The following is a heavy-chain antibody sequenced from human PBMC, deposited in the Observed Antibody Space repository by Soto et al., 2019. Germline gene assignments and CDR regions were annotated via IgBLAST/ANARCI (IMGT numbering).Heavy chain of an antibody. CDR2: IYPADSDT. V-gene: IGHV5-51*01. D-gene: IGHD5-12*01. CDR3: ARPSGYSGAY. CDR1: GYSFASNW. J-gene: IGHJ4*02. Sequence: GESLKISCKGSGYSFASNWIGWVRQMPGKGLEWMGIIYPADSDTRYSPSFQGQVTISADKSTSTAYLQWSSLKASDTAIYYCARPSGYSGAYWGQGTLVTVSS.